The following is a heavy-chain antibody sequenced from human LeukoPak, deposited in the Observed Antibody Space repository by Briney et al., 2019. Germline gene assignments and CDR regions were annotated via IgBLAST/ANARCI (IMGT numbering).Heavy chain of an antibody. V-gene: IGHV6-1*01. Sequence: SQTLTLTCAISGDSVSSNSATWNWIRQSPSRGLEWLGRTYYRSKWYNDYAVSVKSRITINPDTSKNQFSLQLNSVTPEDTAVYYCTRAGSYGYYWYFDLWGRGTLVTVSS. CDR1: GDSVSSNSAT. J-gene: IGHJ2*01. CDR2: TYYRSKWYN. CDR3: TRAGSYGYYWYFDL. D-gene: IGHD5-18*01.